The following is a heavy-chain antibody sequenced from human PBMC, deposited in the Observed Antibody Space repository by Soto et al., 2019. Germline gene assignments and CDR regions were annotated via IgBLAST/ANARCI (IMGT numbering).Heavy chain of an antibody. Sequence: ASVKFSCKASGYTFTTYGFSWVREAPGQGLEWKTWIIAYNGDTNYAQKFQGRVTLTTATSTRTAYMELRSLTSDDTAVYYCARRGATVRRDFDYWGQGTLVTVSS. CDR3: ARRGATVRRDFDY. CDR1: GYTFTTYG. J-gene: IGHJ4*02. V-gene: IGHV1-18*04. CDR2: IIAYNGDT. D-gene: IGHD4-4*01.